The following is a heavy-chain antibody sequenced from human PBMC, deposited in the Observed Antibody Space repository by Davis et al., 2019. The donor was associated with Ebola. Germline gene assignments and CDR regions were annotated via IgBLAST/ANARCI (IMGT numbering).Heavy chain of an antibody. D-gene: IGHD6-19*01. J-gene: IGHJ4*02. V-gene: IGHV4-4*02. CDR2: INHSGST. Sequence: SETLSLTCAVSGGSISSSNWWSWIRQPPGKGLEWIGEINHSGSTNYNPSLKSRVTISVDTSKNQFSLKLSSVTAADTAVYYCARHSDIAVAAGLDYWGQGTLVTVSS. CDR1: GGSISSSNW. CDR3: ARHSDIAVAAGLDY.